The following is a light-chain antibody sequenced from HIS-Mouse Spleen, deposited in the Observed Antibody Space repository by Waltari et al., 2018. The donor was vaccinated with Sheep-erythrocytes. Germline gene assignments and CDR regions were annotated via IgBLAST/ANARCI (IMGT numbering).Light chain of an antibody. CDR1: QSLLHSNVYHY. J-gene: IGKJ1*01. V-gene: IGKV2-28*01. CDR2: LGS. CDR3: MQALQTPWT. Sequence: DIVMTQSPLSLPVTPGEPASLSCMSSQSLLHSNVYHYLDWYLQKPGQSPQLLTYLGSNRASGVPDRFSGSGSGTDFTLKISRVEAEDVGVYYCMQALQTPWTFGQGTKVEIK.